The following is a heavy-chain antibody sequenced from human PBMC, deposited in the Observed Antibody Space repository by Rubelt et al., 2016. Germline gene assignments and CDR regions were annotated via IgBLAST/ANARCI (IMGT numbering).Heavy chain of an antibody. CDR2: IYYSGST. CDR3: AREGQWLVRPGNWFDP. D-gene: IGHD6-19*01. J-gene: IGHJ5*02. V-gene: IGHV4-39*07. Sequence: QLQLQESGPGLVKPSETLSLTCTVSGGSISSSSYYWGWIRQPPGKGLEWIGSIYYSGSTYYNPSLKSRVTISVDTAKSQLPLKRSSVTAADTAVYYCAREGQWLVRPGNWFDPWGQGTLVTVSS. CDR1: GGSISSSSYY.